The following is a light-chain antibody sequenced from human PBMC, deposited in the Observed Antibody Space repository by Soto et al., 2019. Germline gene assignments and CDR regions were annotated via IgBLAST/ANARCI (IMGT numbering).Light chain of an antibody. CDR1: QSISRW. CDR2: DAS. CDR3: QQYTTYSYV. V-gene: IGKV1-5*01. Sequence: DIQITQFTSTLSASVGDRVTITCRASQSISRWLAWYQQKPGKAPNLLISDASSLKSGVPSRFSGNGSGTEFNLTIRSLQPDDYAPYYGQQYTTYSYVFGQGTKLDIK. J-gene: IGKJ2*01.